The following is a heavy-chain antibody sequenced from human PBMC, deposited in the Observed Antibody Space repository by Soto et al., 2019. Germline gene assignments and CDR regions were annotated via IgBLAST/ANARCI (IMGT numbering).Heavy chain of an antibody. J-gene: IGHJ3*01. V-gene: IGHV1-46*03. CDR2: ISPSSGGT. CDR3: PRSIITTAGTDAFDL. D-gene: IGHD6-13*01. Sequence: QVQLVQSGAEVKKPGASVRVSCKASGYTFTSYYIHWVRQAPGHGPEWMGMISPSSGGTDYAQKFQSRVTMTRDTSRSTVYMELSSLRSEDTAVYYCPRSIITTAGTDAFDLWGQGTLVTVSS. CDR1: GYTFTSYY.